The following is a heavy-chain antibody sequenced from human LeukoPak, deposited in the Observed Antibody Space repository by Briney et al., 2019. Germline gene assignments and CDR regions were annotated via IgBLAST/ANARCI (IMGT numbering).Heavy chain of an antibody. CDR2: IRQDGSEK. V-gene: IGHV3-7*03. Sequence: GGSLRLSCAASGFTFSSYWMSWVRQAPGKGLEGVANIRQDGSEKYYVDSVKGRFTISRDNAKSSLYLQMNSLRAEDTAVYYCARAWTQVWSNDYWGQGTLVTVSS. CDR1: GFTFSSYW. CDR3: ARAWTQVWSNDY. J-gene: IGHJ4*02. D-gene: IGHD5-18*01.